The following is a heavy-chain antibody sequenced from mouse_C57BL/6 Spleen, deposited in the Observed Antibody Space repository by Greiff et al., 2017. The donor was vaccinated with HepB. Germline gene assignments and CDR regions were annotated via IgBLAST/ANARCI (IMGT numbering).Heavy chain of an antibody. CDR1: GYTFTDYN. V-gene: IGHV1-18*01. D-gene: IGHD2-4*01. J-gene: IGHJ4*01. Sequence: VQLQQSGPELVKPGASVKIPCKASGYTFTDYNMDWVKQSHGKSLEWIGDINPNNGGTIYNQKFKGKATLTGDKSSSTAYMELRSLTSEDTAVYYCARGNYDYDVGYYAMDYWGQGTSVTVSS. CDR2: INPNNGGT. CDR3: ARGNYDYDVGYYAMDY.